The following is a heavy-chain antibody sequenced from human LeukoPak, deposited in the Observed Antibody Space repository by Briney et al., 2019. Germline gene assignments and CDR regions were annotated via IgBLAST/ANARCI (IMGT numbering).Heavy chain of an antibody. V-gene: IGHV3-11*04. J-gene: IGHJ6*02. CDR2: ISSSGSTI. Sequence: PGGSLRLSCAASGFTFSDYYMSWIRQAPGKGLEWVSYISSSGSTIYYADSVKGRFTISRDNAKNTLYLQMNSLRAEDTAVYYCARPTPDNSSPMDVWGQGTTVTVSS. D-gene: IGHD6-19*01. CDR1: GFTFSDYY. CDR3: ARPTPDNSSPMDV.